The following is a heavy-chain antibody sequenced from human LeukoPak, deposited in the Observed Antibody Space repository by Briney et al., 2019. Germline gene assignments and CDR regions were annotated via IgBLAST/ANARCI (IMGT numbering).Heavy chain of an antibody. CDR1: GFTFNTYA. CDR2: ISGDGGST. V-gene: IGHV3-23*01. CDR3: ATGGSGSYYTY. Sequence: GGSLRLSCAASGFTFNTYAMNWVRQAPGKGLEWVSTISGDGGSTYYADSVKGRFTISRDNSINTLYLQMNSLRAEDTAVYYCATGGSGSYYTYWGQGTLVTVSS. J-gene: IGHJ4*02. D-gene: IGHD1-26*01.